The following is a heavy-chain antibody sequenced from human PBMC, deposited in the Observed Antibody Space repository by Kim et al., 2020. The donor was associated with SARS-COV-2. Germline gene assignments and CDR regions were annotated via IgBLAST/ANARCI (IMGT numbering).Heavy chain of an antibody. Sequence: GGSLRLSCTDSGFTFSTYAMSWVRQAPGKGLEWVSAISGSGGSTYYADSVKGRFTISRDNSKNTLYLQMNSLRAEDTAVYYCAKYYGDSRRYFDYWGQGTLVTVSS. V-gene: IGHV3-23*01. J-gene: IGHJ4*02. CDR2: ISGSGGST. CDR3: AKYYGDSRRYFDY. D-gene: IGHD4-17*01. CDR1: GFTFSTYA.